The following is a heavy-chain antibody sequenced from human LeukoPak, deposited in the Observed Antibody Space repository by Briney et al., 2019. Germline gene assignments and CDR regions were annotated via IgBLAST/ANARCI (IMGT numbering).Heavy chain of an antibody. J-gene: IGHJ4*02. V-gene: IGHV3-30-3*01. Sequence: PGGSLRLSCAASGFTFSSYAMHWVRQAPGKGLEWVAVISYDGSNKYYADSVKGRFTISRDNSKNTLYLQMNSLRAEDTAVYYCARAAGIVLMVYAHDYWGQGTLVTVSS. CDR2: ISYDGSNK. CDR1: GFTFSSYA. D-gene: IGHD2-8*01. CDR3: ARAAGIVLMVYAHDY.